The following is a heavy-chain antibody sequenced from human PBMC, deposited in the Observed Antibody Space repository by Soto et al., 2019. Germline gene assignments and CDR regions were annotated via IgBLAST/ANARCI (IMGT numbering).Heavy chain of an antibody. Sequence: SWTLSLTSPVSAVSISSYYWSWIRQPPGKGLDGSGNNYYSGSTNSDPSLKIRISISVDTSKNQFSLMLSSVTATTTSVYNCARDHSGQVPYYFGMDVRGRGPKVNVS. V-gene: IGHV4-59*01. CDR2: NYYSGST. J-gene: IGHJ6*01. CDR3: ARDHSGQVPYYFGMDV. D-gene: IGHD5-12*01. CDR1: AVSISSYY.